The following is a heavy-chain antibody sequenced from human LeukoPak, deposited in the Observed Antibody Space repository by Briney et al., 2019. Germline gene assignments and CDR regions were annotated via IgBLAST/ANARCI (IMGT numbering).Heavy chain of an antibody. CDR3: ARSMYYDFWSGYYYYGMDV. CDR2: IYYSGST. Sequence: PSETLSLTCTVSGGSLSSYYWSWIRQPPGKGLEWIGYIYYSGSTNYNPSLKSRVTISVDTSKNQFSLKLSSVTAADTAVYYCARSMYYDFWSGYYYYGMDVWGQGTTVTVSS. J-gene: IGHJ6*02. D-gene: IGHD3-3*01. CDR1: GGSLSSYY. V-gene: IGHV4-59*01.